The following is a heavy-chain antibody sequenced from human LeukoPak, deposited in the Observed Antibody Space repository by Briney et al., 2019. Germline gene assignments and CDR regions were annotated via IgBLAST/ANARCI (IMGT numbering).Heavy chain of an antibody. V-gene: IGHV3-74*01. Sequence: PGGSLRLSCAASGFTFSSYWMYWVRQAPGKGLVWVSRINSEGSSTRYADSVKGRFTISRDNAKNTLYPQMNSLEAEDPAVYYCAELTSLVEQFWGQGTLVTVSS. CDR2: INSEGSST. J-gene: IGHJ4*02. CDR1: GFTFSSYW. CDR3: AELTSLVEQF. D-gene: IGHD3-9*01.